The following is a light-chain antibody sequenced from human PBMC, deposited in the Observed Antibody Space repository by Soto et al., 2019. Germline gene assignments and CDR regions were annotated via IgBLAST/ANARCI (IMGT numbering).Light chain of an antibody. V-gene: IGLV2-14*01. CDR1: SSDVGGYNY. J-gene: IGLJ1*01. CDR3: SSYTSSSTRV. Sequence: QSALTQPASVSGSPGQSITISCTGTSSDVGGYNYVSWYQQHPGKATKLMIYDVSNRPSGVYNRFSGSKSGNTASLTISGLQAEDEADYYCSSYTSSSTRVFGTGTKVTVL. CDR2: DVS.